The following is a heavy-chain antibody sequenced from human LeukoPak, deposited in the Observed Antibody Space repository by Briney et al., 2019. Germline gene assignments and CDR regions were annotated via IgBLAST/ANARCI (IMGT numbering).Heavy chain of an antibody. Sequence: SETLSLTCTVSGGSISSYYWSWIRQPPGKGLEWIGYIYYSGSTNYNPSLKSRVTISVDTSKNQFSLKLSSVTSADTAVYYCARLTGDFWSGYSLGFDYWGQGTLVTVSS. CDR3: ARLTGDFWSGYSLGFDY. J-gene: IGHJ4*02. CDR2: IYYSGST. D-gene: IGHD3-3*01. V-gene: IGHV4-59*08. CDR1: GGSISSYY.